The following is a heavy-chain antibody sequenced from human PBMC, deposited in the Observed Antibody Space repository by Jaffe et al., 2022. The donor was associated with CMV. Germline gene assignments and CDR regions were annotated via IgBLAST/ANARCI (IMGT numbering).Heavy chain of an antibody. CDR3: ARVEKEVVPAAIPAHPYYYYYYYMDV. D-gene: IGHD2-2*01. Sequence: QVQLVQSGAEVKKPGSSVKVSCKASGGTFSSYAISWVRQAPGQGLEWMGRIIPILGIANYAQKFQGRVTITADKSTSTAYMELSSLRSEDTAVYYCARVEKEVVPAAIPAHPYYYYYYYMDVWGKGTTVTVSS. CDR1: GGTFSSYA. V-gene: IGHV1-69*09. J-gene: IGHJ6*03. CDR2: IIPILGIA.